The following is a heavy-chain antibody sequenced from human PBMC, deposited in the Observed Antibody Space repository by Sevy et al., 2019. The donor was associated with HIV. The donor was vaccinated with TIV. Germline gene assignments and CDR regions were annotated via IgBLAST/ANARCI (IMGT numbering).Heavy chain of an antibody. CDR3: AREGCTKPHDY. Sequence: GGSLRLSCAASGFTFSKYSMSWVRQPPGKGLEWVSTLSFGCGEINYADSVKGRFTHSRDNSKSSVYLQMNNLRPEDTAVYYCAREGCTKPHDYWGQGTLVTVSS. J-gene: IGHJ4*02. CDR2: LSFGCGEI. V-gene: IGHV3-23*01. D-gene: IGHD2-8*01. CDR1: GFTFSKYS.